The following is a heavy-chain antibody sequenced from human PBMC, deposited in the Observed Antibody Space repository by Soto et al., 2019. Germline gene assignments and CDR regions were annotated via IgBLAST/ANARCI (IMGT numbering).Heavy chain of an antibody. V-gene: IGHV3-53*01. CDR2: IYSGGYT. D-gene: IGHD3-10*01. CDR3: GPPAGGGGY. J-gene: IGHJ4*02. CDR1: GFTVSNNY. Sequence: EVQLVESGGGLIQPGGSLRLSCAVSGFTVSNNYMSWVRQAPGKGLEGVSVIYSGGYTAYGDSVKGRFTISRDNSKNPLYLKRKRRSAEDTAVFYWGPPAGGGGYWGQGTLVTVSS.